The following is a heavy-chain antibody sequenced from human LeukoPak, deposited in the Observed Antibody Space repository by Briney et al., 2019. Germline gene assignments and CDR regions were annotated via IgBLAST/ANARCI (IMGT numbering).Heavy chain of an antibody. Sequence: GGSLRLSCAASGFTFSSYSMNWVRQAPGKGLEWVSSISSSSSYIYYADSVKGRFTISRDNAKNSLYLRMNSLRAEDTAVYYCARGLPESDIVVVPAAEDVWGQGTTVTVSS. CDR3: ARGLPESDIVVVPAAEDV. D-gene: IGHD2-2*01. CDR2: ISSSSSYI. V-gene: IGHV3-21*01. J-gene: IGHJ6*02. CDR1: GFTFSSYS.